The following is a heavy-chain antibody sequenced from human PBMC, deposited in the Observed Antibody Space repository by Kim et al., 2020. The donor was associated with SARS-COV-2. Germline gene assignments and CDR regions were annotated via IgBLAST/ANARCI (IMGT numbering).Heavy chain of an antibody. Sequence: GGSLRLSCAASGFTFSSYAMSWVRQAPGKGLEWVSAISGSGGSTYYADSVKGRFTISRDNSKNTLYLQMNSLRAEDTAVYYCAKVNILTGYYHGSSGSYFDCWGQGTLVTVSS. CDR2: ISGSGGST. CDR1: GFTFSSYA. J-gene: IGHJ4*02. V-gene: IGHV3-23*01. D-gene: IGHD3-9*01. CDR3: AKVNILTGYYHGSSGSYFDC.